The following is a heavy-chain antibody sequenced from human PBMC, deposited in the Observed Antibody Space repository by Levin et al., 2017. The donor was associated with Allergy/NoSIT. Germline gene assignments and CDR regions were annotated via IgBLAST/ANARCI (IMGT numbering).Heavy chain of an antibody. D-gene: IGHD6-13*01. J-gene: IGHJ4*02. CDR2: VSGSSSTK. Sequence: GGSLRLSCAASGFTFSSYSMNWVRQAPGKGLEWVSYVSGSSSTKYYADSVKGRFTISRDNAKNSLYLQMNSLRDEDTAVYYCARGRAAAGGYDYWGQGTLVTVSS. CDR3: ARGRAAAGGYDY. V-gene: IGHV3-48*02. CDR1: GFTFSSYS.